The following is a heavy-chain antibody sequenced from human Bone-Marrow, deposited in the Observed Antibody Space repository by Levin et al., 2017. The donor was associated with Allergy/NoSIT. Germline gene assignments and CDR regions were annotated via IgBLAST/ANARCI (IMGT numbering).Heavy chain of an antibody. CDR1: GFTFSTYA. V-gene: IGHV3-23*01. J-gene: IGHJ6*02. Sequence: SCAASGFTFSTYAMSWVRQAPGKGLEWVSSISKTGINTHYADSVKGRFIISRDNSKNTLYLQMNSLRAEDTAIYFCAKDALITMAGCFYQYHGMDVWGQGTTVTVSS. D-gene: IGHD6-19*01. CDR3: AKDALITMAGCFYQYHGMDV. CDR2: ISKTGINT.